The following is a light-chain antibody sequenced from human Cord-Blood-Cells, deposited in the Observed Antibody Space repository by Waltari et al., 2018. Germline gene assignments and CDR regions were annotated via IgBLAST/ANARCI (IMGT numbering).Light chain of an antibody. V-gene: IGLV2-23*01. CDR2: EGS. Sequence: QSALTQPASVSGSPGQSITLSCTGTSTAVGSYKLVSWYQQHPGKAPKLMIYEGSKRPSGVSNRFAGSKSGNTASLTISGLQAEDEADYYCCSYAGSSTYVFGTGTKVTVL. CDR1: STAVGSYKL. J-gene: IGLJ1*01. CDR3: CSYAGSSTYV.